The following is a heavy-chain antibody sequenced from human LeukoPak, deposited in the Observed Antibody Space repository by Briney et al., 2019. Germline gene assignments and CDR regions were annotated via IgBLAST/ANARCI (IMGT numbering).Heavy chain of an antibody. CDR3: ARASYDSSGYHYYFDY. Sequence: GGSLRLSCAASGFTFDDYGMSWVRQAPGKGLEWVSGINWNGGSTGYADSVKGRFTISRDNAENSLYLQMNSLRAEDTALDYCARASYDSSGYHYYFDYWGQGTLVTVSS. J-gene: IGHJ4*02. CDR2: INWNGGST. CDR1: GFTFDDYG. V-gene: IGHV3-20*04. D-gene: IGHD3-22*01.